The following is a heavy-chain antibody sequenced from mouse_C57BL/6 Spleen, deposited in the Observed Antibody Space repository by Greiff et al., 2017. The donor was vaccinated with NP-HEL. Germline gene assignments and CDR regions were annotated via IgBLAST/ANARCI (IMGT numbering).Heavy chain of an antibody. Sequence: QVQLQQPGTELVKPGASVKLSCKASGYTFTSYWMHWVKQRPGQGLEWIRNINPSNGGTNYNEKFKSKATLTVDKSSSTAYMQLSSPTSEDSAVYYCARDGGWLLPFAYWGQGTLVTVSA. J-gene: IGHJ3*01. CDR2: INPSNGGT. D-gene: IGHD2-3*01. V-gene: IGHV1-53*01. CDR1: GYTFTSYW. CDR3: ARDGGWLLPFAY.